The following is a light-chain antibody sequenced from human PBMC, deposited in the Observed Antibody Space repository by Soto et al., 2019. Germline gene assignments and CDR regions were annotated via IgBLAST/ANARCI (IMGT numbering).Light chain of an antibody. V-gene: IGKV3-15*01. CDR3: QQYNNWPPYT. CDR2: GAS. J-gene: IGKJ2*01. Sequence: EIVMTQSPATLSVSPGERATLSCRASQCVSSNLAWYQQKPGQAPRLLIYGASTRATGIPARFSGSGSETEFTLTISSLQSEDFAVYYCQQYNNWPPYTFGQGTKVDIK. CDR1: QCVSSN.